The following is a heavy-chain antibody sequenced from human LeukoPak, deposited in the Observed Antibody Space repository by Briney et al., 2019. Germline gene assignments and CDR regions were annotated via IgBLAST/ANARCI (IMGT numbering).Heavy chain of an antibody. V-gene: IGHV3-23*01. Sequence: WGSLRLSCAASEFTSELTFSSYVMSWVRQAPGKGLEWVSAISGSGGSTYYADSVRGRFTISRDNSKNTLYLQMNSLRAEDTAVYYCAKAANSYDWYFDLWGRGTLVTVSS. CDR3: AKAANSYDWYFDL. D-gene: IGHD1-26*01. J-gene: IGHJ2*01. CDR1: EFTSELTFSSYV. CDR2: ISGSGGST.